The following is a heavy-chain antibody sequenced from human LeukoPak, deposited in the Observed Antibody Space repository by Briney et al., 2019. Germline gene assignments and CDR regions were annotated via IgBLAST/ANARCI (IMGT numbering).Heavy chain of an antibody. V-gene: IGHV1-18*01. J-gene: IGHJ4*02. CDR3: ASGIIGYYFDY. D-gene: IGHD1-26*01. Sequence: NLQGRVTMTTDTSTSTAYMELRSLRSDDTAVYYCASGIIGYYFDYWGQGTLVTVSS.